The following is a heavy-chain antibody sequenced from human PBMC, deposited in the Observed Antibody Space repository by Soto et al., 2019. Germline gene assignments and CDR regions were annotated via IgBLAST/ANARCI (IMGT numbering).Heavy chain of an antibody. CDR1: GFTFSSYW. Sequence: PGGSLRLSCAASGFTFSSYWMNWVRQAPGKGLEWVENINQDGNEDNLLDSVKVRFTISRDNAKNSLFLQMNSLIVDDTAVYYCARTGDGHNDFLDXWGQGALVTVSX. CDR2: INQDGNED. J-gene: IGHJ4*02. V-gene: IGHV3-7*01. CDR3: ARTGDGHNDFLDX. D-gene: IGHD1-1*01.